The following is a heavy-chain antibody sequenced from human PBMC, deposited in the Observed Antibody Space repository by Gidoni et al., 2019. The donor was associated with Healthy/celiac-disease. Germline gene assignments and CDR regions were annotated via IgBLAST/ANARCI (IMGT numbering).Heavy chain of an antibody. CDR2: FSNDEK. CDR3: GGTTWRGYYGMDV. J-gene: IGHJ6*02. D-gene: IGHD1-1*01. V-gene: IGHV2-26*01. Sequence: FSNDEKSYSTSLKSRLTISKDTSKSQVVLTMTNMDPVDTATYYCGGTTWRGYYGMDVWGQGTTVTVSS.